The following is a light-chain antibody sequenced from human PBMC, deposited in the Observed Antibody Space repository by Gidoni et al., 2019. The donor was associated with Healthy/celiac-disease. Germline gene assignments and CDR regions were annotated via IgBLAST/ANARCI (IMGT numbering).Light chain of an antibody. V-gene: IGKV3-11*01. CDR2: DAS. CDR1: QSVSSY. Sequence: EIVLTQSPATLSLSPGARATLSCRASQSVSSYLAWYHQKPGQAPRLLSYDASNRATGIPARFSGSGSGTDFTLTISSLEPEDFAVYYCQQRSNWPPGSLTFGGGTKVEIK. J-gene: IGKJ4*01. CDR3: QQRSNWPPGSLT.